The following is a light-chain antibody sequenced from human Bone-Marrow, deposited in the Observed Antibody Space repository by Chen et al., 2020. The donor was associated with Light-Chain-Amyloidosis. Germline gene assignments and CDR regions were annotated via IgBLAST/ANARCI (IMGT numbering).Light chain of an antibody. CDR3: QSYQGSSQGV. CDR2: EDD. J-gene: IGLJ3*02. V-gene: IGLV6-57*01. Sequence: NFMLTHPHSVSESPGKPLIISFPRSSGSIATNYVQWDQQRPGSSPTTVLYEDDQRPSGVPDRFSGSIDRYSNSASLTISGLKTEDEADYYCQSYQGSSQGVFGGGTKLTVL. CDR1: SGSIATNY.